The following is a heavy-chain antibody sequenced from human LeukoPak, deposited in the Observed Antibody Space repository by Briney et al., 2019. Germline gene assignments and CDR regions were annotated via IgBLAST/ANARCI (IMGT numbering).Heavy chain of an antibody. CDR1: GLTFNNNG. V-gene: IGHV3-30*03. J-gene: IGHJ4*02. CDR3: ARPRTEGHELLYLGC. D-gene: IGHD1-26*01. Sequence: GGSLRLSCAASGLTFNNNGMHWVRQAPGKGLEWVALISYDGRNTYYADSVRGRVTISRDNSKNTVYLQMDSLRPEDTAVYYCARPRTEGHELLYLGCWGRGTLVTVSS. CDR2: ISYDGRNT.